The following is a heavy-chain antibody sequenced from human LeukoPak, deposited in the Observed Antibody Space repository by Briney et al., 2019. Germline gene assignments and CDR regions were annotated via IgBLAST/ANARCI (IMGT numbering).Heavy chain of an antibody. J-gene: IGHJ4*02. Sequence: PSETLSLTCTVSGGSISRTSHYWGWIRQSPGRGLEWIGSIYYSGSTYYNPNLKSRVSIAVDTSKNQLSLKLSSVTAADTAVYYCARHGSARSSPLNCWGQGTLVTVSS. CDR2: IYYSGST. CDR1: GGSISRTSHY. V-gene: IGHV4-39*01. D-gene: IGHD6-19*01. CDR3: ARHGSARSSPLNC.